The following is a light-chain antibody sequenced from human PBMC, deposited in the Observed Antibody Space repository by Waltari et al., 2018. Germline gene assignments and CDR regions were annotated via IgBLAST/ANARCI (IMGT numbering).Light chain of an antibody. J-gene: IGKJ4*01. CDR2: GAS. Sequence: EIVLTQSPGTLSLSPGERATLSCRASQSVSDIYLAWYQQKPGQAPRLLIFGASSRPTGIPDRFSGSGSGTVFTLTISSLQPEDFATYYCLQYNSAPLTFGGGTKVEIK. CDR1: QSVSDIY. V-gene: IGKV3-20*01. CDR3: LQYNSAPLT.